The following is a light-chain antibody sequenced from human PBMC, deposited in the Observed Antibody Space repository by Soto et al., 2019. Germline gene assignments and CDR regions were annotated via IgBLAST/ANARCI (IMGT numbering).Light chain of an antibody. Sequence: QPVLTQSPSASASLGASVNLTCTLSSGHSSYAIAWHQQQPEKGPRYLMKLNSDGSHSKGDGIPDRFSGSSSGAERYLTNSSLQSEDEADYYCQTWGTGIHVVFGGGTQLTVL. CDR1: SGHSSYA. CDR2: LNSDGSH. CDR3: QTWGTGIHVV. J-gene: IGLJ2*01. V-gene: IGLV4-69*01.